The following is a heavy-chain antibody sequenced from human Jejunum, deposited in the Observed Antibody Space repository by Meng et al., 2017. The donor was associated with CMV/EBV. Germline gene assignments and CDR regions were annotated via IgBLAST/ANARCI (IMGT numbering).Heavy chain of an antibody. CDR3: VRGSSSWYNLFDS. J-gene: IGHJ5*01. D-gene: IGHD6-13*01. Sequence: EVQLVESGGGLVQPGESLKLSCAAASGFTCSGSAVHWVRQASGRGMEWVGRIRSKAHTYATAYGASVKGRFTISRDDSRSTAYLQMSSLKTEDTAVYYCVRGSSSWYNLFDSWGQGTLVTVSS. CDR2: IRSKAHTYAT. CDR1: GFTCSGSA. V-gene: IGHV3-73*02.